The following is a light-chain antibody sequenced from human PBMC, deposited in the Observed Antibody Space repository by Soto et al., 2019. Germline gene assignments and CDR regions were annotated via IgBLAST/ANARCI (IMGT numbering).Light chain of an antibody. CDR3: QQYKDWPTT. J-gene: IGKJ1*01. Sequence: IVMTQPPGTLSVSPGDKATLSCRASQSVSTTVAWYQQKSGQAPRLLIYSASTRAIGVPARFSGSGSGTDFTLTITSLQSADFGVYYCQQYKDWPTTFGQGTKV. CDR2: SAS. CDR1: QSVSTT. V-gene: IGKV3-15*01.